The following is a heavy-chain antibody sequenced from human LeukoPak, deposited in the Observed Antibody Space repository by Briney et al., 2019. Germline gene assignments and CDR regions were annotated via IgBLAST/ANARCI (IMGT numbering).Heavy chain of an antibody. D-gene: IGHD2-15*01. V-gene: IGHV4-34*01. CDR3: ARVSCSGGSCKYFDY. J-gene: IGHJ4*02. Sequence: SETLSLTCAVYGGSFSGYYWSWIRQPPGKGLEWIGEINHSGSTNYNPSLKSRVTISVDTSKYQFSLKLSSVTAADTAVYYCARVSCSGGSCKYFDYWGQGTLVTVSS. CDR2: INHSGST. CDR1: GGSFSGYY.